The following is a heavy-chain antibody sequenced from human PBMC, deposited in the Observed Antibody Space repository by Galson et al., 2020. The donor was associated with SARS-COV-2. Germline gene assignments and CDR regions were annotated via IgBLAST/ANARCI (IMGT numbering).Heavy chain of an antibody. D-gene: IGHD2-2*01. J-gene: IGHJ5*02. CDR2: NYYSGST. CDR3: ARVGDIVVVPAAYVWLDP. CDR1: GGSISSSSYY. Sequence: SETLSLTCTVSGGSISSSSYYWGWIRQTPGKGLEWIGSNYYSGSTYYNPSLKSRVTISVDTSKNQFSLKLSSVTAADTAVYYCARVGDIVVVPAAYVWLDPVGQGTLVTVSS. V-gene: IGHV4-39*07.